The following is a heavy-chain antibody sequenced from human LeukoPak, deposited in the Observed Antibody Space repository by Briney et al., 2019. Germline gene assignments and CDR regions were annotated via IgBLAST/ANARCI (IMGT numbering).Heavy chain of an antibody. V-gene: IGHV3-30*18. J-gene: IGHJ6*02. CDR1: GFSFSDYG. CDR2: ISFDGSNK. CDR3: AKRLRYFDWDSYGMDV. D-gene: IGHD3-9*01. Sequence: HSGGSLRLSCEASGFSFSDYGIHWVRQAPGKGLEWVALISFDGSNKYYADSVKGRFTISRDNSKNTLCLQMKSLRAEDTAVYYCAKRLRYFDWDSYGMDVWGQGTTVTVS.